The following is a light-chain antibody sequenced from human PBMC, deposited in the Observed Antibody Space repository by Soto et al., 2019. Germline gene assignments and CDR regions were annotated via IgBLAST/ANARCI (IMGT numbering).Light chain of an antibody. J-gene: IGKJ4*01. CDR2: DAS. CDR1: QSVSSY. V-gene: IGKV3-11*01. Sequence: EIVLTQSPATLSLSPGERATLSCRASQSVSSYLAWYQQKPGQAPRLLIYDASNRATGIPARFSGSGSGTDFTLTISSLEPEDFAVYYRQQRSNWPPLTFGGGTKV. CDR3: QQRSNWPPLT.